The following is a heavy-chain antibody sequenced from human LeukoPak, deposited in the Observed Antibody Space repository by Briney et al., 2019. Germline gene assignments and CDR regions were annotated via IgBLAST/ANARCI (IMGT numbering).Heavy chain of an antibody. D-gene: IGHD3-9*01. J-gene: IGHJ5*02. CDR3: AKVGTITIFSGRFDP. V-gene: IGHV3-74*01. CDR1: GLTFSSHW. Sequence: PGGSLRLSCAASGLTFSSHWMHWVRQAPGKGLVWVSRITNDGSSTTYADSVKGRFTIPRDNAKNMLYLQVNSLRAEDTAVYYCAKVGTITIFSGRFDPWGQGTLVTVSS. CDR2: ITNDGSST.